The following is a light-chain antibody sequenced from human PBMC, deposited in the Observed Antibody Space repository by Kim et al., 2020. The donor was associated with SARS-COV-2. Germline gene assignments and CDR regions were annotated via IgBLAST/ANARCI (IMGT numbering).Light chain of an antibody. V-gene: IGKV1-5*03. J-gene: IGKJ2*01. CDR2: ETS. Sequence: ASVGDRVHIPCRASQSVSKWLPSCQQKQGKAPEVLNYETSVLESEVPSRFSGSGSGTEFTFTISSLQPYDFETYYCQQYSGHTYSFGQGNKVDIK. CDR1: QSVSKW. CDR3: QQYSGHTYS.